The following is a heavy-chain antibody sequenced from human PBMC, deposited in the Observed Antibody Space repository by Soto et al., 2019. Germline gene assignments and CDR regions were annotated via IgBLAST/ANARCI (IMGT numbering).Heavy chain of an antibody. Sequence: SVTVSCQASRGTFSSYSFSWVRQAPGQGLEWMGGVIPILGMANYAQKFQGRVTITADMSTSTAYMELSSLRSEDTAVYYCGAEYYYGSSDPKGRIDWGQGTLVTVSS. D-gene: IGHD3-22*01. CDR1: RGTFSSYS. V-gene: IGHV1-69*10. J-gene: IGHJ4*02. CDR2: VIPILGMA. CDR3: GAEYYYGSSDPKGRID.